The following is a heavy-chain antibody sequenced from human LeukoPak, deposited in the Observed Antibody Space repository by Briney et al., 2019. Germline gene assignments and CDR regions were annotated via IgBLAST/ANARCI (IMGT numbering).Heavy chain of an antibody. D-gene: IGHD1-26*01. J-gene: IGHJ1*01. CDR1: GFTFSSYA. CDR3: ARDARWDSASYFPH. CDR2: ISYDGSNK. V-gene: IGHV3-30-3*01. Sequence: PGGSLRLSCAASGFTFSSYAMHWVRQAPGKGLEWVADISYDGSNKYYADSVKGRFTISRDNSKNTLYLQMNSLRAEDTAVYYFARDARWDSASYFPHGGGGPLDPVSS.